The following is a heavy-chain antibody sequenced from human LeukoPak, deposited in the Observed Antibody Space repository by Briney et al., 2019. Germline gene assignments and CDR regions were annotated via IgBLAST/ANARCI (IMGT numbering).Heavy chain of an antibody. CDR2: ISSSSSYI. Sequence: PGGSLRLSCAASGFTFSSYSKNWVRQAPGKGLEWVSSISSSSSYIYYADSVKGRFTISRDNAKNSLYLQMNSLRAEDTAVYYCARGPSGYHNTGGQGTLVTVSS. D-gene: IGHD5-12*01. CDR1: GFTFSSYS. V-gene: IGHV3-21*01. CDR3: ARGPSGYHNT. J-gene: IGHJ4*02.